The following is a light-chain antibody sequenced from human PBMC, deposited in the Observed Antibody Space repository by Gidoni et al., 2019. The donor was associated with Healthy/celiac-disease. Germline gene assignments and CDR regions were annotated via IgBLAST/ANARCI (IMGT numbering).Light chain of an antibody. V-gene: IGKV3-11*01. CDR3: QQRSNWLT. CDR1: QSVSSY. Sequence: EIELTQSPATLSLSPGERATLSCRASQSVSSYLAWYQQKPGQAPRLLIYDASNRATGIPARFSGSGSGTDFTLTISSLEPEDFAVYYCQQRSNWLTFXGXTKVEIK. CDR2: DAS. J-gene: IGKJ4*01.